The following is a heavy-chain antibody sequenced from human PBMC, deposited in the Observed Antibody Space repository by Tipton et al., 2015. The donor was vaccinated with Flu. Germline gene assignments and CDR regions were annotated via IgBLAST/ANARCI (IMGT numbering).Heavy chain of an antibody. CDR1: SGSIGSTNYF. CDR2: IYPSGTT. D-gene: IGHD3-10*02. J-gene: IGHJ4*02. V-gene: IGHV4-39*01. Sequence: TLSLTCTVSSGSIGSTNYFCAWIRQPPGKRLELIGCIYPSGTTYYNPSLKSRVTISVDTSKTQFSLMLRSVTAADTAVYYCARLSYYDVDLKNFYFDYWGQGALVTVSS. CDR3: ARLSYYDVDLKNFYFDY.